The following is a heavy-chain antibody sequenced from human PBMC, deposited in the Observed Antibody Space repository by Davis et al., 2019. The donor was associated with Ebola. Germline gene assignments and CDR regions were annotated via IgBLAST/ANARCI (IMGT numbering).Heavy chain of an antibody. CDR3: ARQQYTSLWFDP. Sequence: PSNTLSLTCTAPGCSTSSYYWSWLRQPPGKGLEWIGYIYYSGSTNYNPSLKSRVTISVDTSKNQFSLKLSSVTAADTALYYCARQQYTSLWFDPWGQGIMVTVSS. CDR2: IYYSGST. V-gene: IGHV4-59*01. D-gene: IGHD6-19*01. CDR1: GCSTSSYY. J-gene: IGHJ5*02.